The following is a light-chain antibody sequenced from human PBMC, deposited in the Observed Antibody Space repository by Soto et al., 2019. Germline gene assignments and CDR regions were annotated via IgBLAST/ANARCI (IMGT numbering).Light chain of an antibody. J-gene: IGKJ4*01. CDR1: QSVGSS. CDR2: DAS. CDR3: QQRTNWPLT. V-gene: IGKV3-11*01. Sequence: EIVLTQSPATLSLSPGERATLSCRASQSVGSSLAWYQQKPGQAPRLLIYDASTRATGIPARFSGRGSGTDFTLTISSLEPEDVAVYYCQQRTNWPLTFGGGTKVEIK.